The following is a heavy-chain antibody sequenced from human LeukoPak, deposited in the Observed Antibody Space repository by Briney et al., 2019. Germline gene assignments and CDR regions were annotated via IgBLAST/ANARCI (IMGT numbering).Heavy chain of an antibody. Sequence: GGSLRLSCAASGFTFSSFAMTWVRQAPGKGLEWVSGFDGNGPNTYYADSVKGRWTISRDNSRNTLYLEMNSLRPEDTAIYYCAKPRTTGLGWAQFNYWGQGSLVTVSS. CDR1: GFTFSSFA. CDR3: AKPRTTGLGWAQFNY. J-gene: IGHJ4*02. CDR2: FDGNGPNT. V-gene: IGHV3-23*01. D-gene: IGHD2-8*02.